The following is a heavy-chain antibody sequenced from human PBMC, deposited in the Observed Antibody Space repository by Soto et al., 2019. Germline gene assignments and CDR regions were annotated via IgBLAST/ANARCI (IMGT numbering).Heavy chain of an antibody. CDR3: ARGYSSSWPFDY. Sequence: SETLSLTCTVSGGSISRGDYYWSWIRHPPGKGLEWIGYIYYSGSTYYNPSLKSRVTISVDTSKNQFSLKLSSVTAADTAVYYCARGYSSSWPFDYWGQGTLVTVSS. CDR2: IYYSGST. D-gene: IGHD6-13*01. CDR1: GGSISRGDYY. J-gene: IGHJ4*02. V-gene: IGHV4-30-4*01.